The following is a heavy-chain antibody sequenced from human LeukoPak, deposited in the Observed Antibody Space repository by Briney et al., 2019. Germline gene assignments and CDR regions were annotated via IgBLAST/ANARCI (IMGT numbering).Heavy chain of an antibody. V-gene: IGHV3-73*01. J-gene: IGHJ4*02. CDR1: GFTFSGSA. Sequence: PGGSLRLSCAASGFTFSGSAMHWVRQASGKGLEWVGRIRNKANSYATAYAASVKGRFTISRDDSKNTAYLQMNSLKTEDTAVYYCTRPDYGDYVGEDYWGQGTLVTVSS. CDR2: IRNKANSYAT. CDR3: TRPDYGDYVGEDY. D-gene: IGHD4-17*01.